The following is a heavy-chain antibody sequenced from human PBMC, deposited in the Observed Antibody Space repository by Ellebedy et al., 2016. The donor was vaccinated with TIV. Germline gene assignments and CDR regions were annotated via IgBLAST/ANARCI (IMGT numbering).Heavy chain of an antibody. D-gene: IGHD3-22*01. CDR2: SYYTGST. CDR3: ANFPKGYYYDTSGYYFTQ. V-gene: IGHV4-59*01. Sequence: MPSETLSLTCTVSGGSIRSYYWTWIRQPPGKGLEWIGYSYYTGSTNYNPSRKCRITISVDTSKNQFSLKLSSVTAADTAVYYCANFPKGYYYDTSGYYFTQWGQGTLVTVSS. J-gene: IGHJ4*02. CDR1: GGSIRSYY.